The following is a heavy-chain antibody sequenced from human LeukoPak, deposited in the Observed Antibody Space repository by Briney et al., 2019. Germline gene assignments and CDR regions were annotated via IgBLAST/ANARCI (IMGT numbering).Heavy chain of an antibody. J-gene: IGHJ5*02. CDR1: GDSLSSDSAA. V-gene: IGHV6-1*01. Sequence: SQTLSLTCALSGDSLSSDSAAWNWIRQSPSRGLEWLVRAYYRSKLCNDYAESVKRRITINPDTSKNQFSLQLNSVTPEDTAVYYCARGRNWLNWFDPWGQGTLVTVSS. D-gene: IGHD1-1*01. CDR3: ARGRNWLNWFDP. CDR2: AYYRSKLCN.